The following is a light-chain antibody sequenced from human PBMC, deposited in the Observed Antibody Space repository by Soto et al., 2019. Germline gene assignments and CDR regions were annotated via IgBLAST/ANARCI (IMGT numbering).Light chain of an antibody. CDR1: QSISSY. CDR3: QQSFSTPRT. V-gene: IGKV1-39*01. CDR2: AAS. Sequence: DIQMTQSPSSLSASVGDRVTITCRASQSISSYLNWYQQKPGKASKLLIYAASSLQSGVPLRFSGSGSGTDFTLTISSLQPEDFATYYCQQSFSTPRTFGQATKVEIK. J-gene: IGKJ1*01.